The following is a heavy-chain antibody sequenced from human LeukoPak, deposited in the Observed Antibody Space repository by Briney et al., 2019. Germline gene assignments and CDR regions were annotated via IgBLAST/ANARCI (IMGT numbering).Heavy chain of an antibody. CDR2: INSDGSST. V-gene: IGHV3-74*01. CDR3: ARDWAPAAPQTTTWFDP. J-gene: IGHJ5*02. D-gene: IGHD2-2*01. Sequence: PGGSLRLSCAASGFTFSAYWMHWVRQAPGKGLVWVSRINSDGSSTSYADSVKGRFTISRDNAKNTLYLQMNSLRAEDTAVYYCARDWAPAAPQTTTWFDPWGQGTLVIVSS. CDR1: GFTFSAYW.